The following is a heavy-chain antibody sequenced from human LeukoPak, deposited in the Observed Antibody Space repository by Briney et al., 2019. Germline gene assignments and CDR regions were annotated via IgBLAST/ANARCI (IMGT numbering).Heavy chain of an antibody. CDR1: GFTFSNYW. CDR3: AREQRYDDFDY. D-gene: IGHD5-12*01. V-gene: IGHV3-74*01. CDR2: IHPDGSRT. J-gene: IGHJ4*02. Sequence: GGSLRLSCAASGFTFSNYWMHWVRQAPGEGLVWVSRIHPDGSRTSYTDSVKGRFTISRDNAKNTLYLQMNSLRAEDSAVYFCAREQRYDDFDYWGQGTLVTVSS.